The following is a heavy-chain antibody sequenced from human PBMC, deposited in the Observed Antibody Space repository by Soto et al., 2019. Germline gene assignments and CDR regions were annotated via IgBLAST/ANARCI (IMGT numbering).Heavy chain of an antibody. CDR2: IWNTGRGQ. CDR1: GFTFSSFG. Sequence: QVQLVESGGGVVQPGTSLRLSCAASGFTFSSFGMHWVRQSPGKGLEWVAFIWNTGRGQFYAESVKGRFTISRDNSKNTLYLQMNSLRDEDTAVYRCARDITYNHYSDYWGQGTLVTVSS. J-gene: IGHJ4*02. D-gene: IGHD1-20*01. V-gene: IGHV3-33*01. CDR3: ARDITYNHYSDY.